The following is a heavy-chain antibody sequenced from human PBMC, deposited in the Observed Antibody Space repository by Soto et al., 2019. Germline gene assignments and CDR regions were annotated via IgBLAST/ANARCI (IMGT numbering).Heavy chain of an antibody. CDR1: GYTFTSYG. CDR3: ASKYLWSGDYVKAVEF. CDR2: IRAYNGNT. J-gene: IGHJ3*01. Sequence: ASVKVSCKASGYTFTSYGISWVRQAPGQGLEWMGWIRAYNGNTNYAQKLQGRDTMTTDTSTSTAYMELRSLRSDDTAVYYCASKYLWSGDYVKAVEFWGEGTMVTVSS. V-gene: IGHV1-18*01. D-gene: IGHD4-17*01.